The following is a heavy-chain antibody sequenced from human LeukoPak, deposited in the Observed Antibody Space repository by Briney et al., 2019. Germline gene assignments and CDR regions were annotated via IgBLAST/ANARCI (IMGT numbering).Heavy chain of an antibody. V-gene: IGHV4-31*01. CDR3: ARGAPGRAFDI. CDR1: GGSISSGGYY. Sequence: PSETLSLTCTVSGGSISSGGYYWSWIRQHPGKGLEWIGYICYSGSTYYNPSLKSQVTISVDTSKNQFSLKLSSVTAADTAVYYCARGAPGRAFDIWGQGTMVTVSS. J-gene: IGHJ3*02. CDR2: ICYSGST.